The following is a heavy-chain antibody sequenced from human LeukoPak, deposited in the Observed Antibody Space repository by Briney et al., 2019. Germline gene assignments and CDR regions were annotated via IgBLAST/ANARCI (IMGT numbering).Heavy chain of an antibody. D-gene: IGHD6-19*01. J-gene: IGHJ4*02. V-gene: IGHV3-33*03. CDR2: IWTDGITR. CDR3: AKDRPPSGPMAD. Sequence: GGSLRLSCAVPGVTLNSYGMHWVRQAPGKGLEWVAVIWTDGITRYYADSVKGRFTISRDDSENTLYLQMNSLRVDDTAVYYCAKDRPPSGPMADWGQGTLVTVSS. CDR1: GVTLNSYG.